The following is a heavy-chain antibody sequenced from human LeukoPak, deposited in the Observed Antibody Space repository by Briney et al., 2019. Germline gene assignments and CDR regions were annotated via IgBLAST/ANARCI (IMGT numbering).Heavy chain of an antibody. CDR3: AKDTGGINFYYYYMDV. Sequence: GGSLRLSCAASGFTFDDYAMHWVRQAPGKGLEWVSGISWNSGSIGCADSVKGRFTISRDNAKNSLYLQMNSLRAEDTALYYCAKDTGGINFYYYYMDVWGKGTTVTVSS. J-gene: IGHJ6*03. V-gene: IGHV3-9*01. CDR1: GFTFDDYA. D-gene: IGHD3-10*01. CDR2: ISWNSGSI.